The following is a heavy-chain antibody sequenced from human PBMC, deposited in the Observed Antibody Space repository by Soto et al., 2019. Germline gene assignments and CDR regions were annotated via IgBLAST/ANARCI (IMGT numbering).Heavy chain of an antibody. J-gene: IGHJ4*02. CDR3: ARGGRIRASGWFDY. CDR1: RFTFSTYW. CDR2: IQQDGSEK. D-gene: IGHD6-19*01. Sequence: GGSLRLSCAPSRFTFSTYWMSWVRQAPGKGLEWVANIQQDGSEKYYVDSVKGRFTISRDNAKNSLYLQMNSLRAEDTAVYYWARGGRIRASGWFDYWGQGTLVTVAS. V-gene: IGHV3-7*03.